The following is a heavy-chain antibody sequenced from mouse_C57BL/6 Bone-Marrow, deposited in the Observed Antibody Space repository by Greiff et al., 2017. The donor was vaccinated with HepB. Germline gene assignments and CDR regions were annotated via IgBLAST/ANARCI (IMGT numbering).Heavy chain of an antibody. CDR2: INPNYGTT. CDR3: ARSTAQAPFFAY. CDR1: GYSFTDYN. V-gene: IGHV1-39*01. Sequence: VQLKESGPELVKPGASVKISCKASGYSFTDYNMNWVKQSNGKSLEWIGVINPNYGTTSYNQKFKGKATLTGDQSSSTAYMQLNSLTSEDSAVYYCARSTAQAPFFAYWGQGTLVTVSA. J-gene: IGHJ3*01. D-gene: IGHD3-2*02.